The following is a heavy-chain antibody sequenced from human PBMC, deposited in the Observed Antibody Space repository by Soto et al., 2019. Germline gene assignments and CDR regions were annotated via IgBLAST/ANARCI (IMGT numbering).Heavy chain of an antibody. Sequence: QPGGSLRLSCAASGFTFSSYAMSWVRKAPGKGLEWVSAISGSGGSTYYADSVKGRFTISRDNSKNTLYLQMNSLRAEDTAVYYCAKGSRVVATSNEDYWGQGTLVTVSS. CDR2: ISGSGGST. CDR3: AKGSRVVATSNEDY. J-gene: IGHJ4*02. D-gene: IGHD5-12*01. CDR1: GFTFSSYA. V-gene: IGHV3-23*01.